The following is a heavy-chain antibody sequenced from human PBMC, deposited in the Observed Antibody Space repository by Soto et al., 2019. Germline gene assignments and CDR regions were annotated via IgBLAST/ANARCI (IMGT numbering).Heavy chain of an antibody. Sequence: SETLSLTCTVSGGSISSSSYYWGWIRQPPGKGLEWIGSIYYSGSTYYNPSLKSRVTISVDTSKNQFSLKLTSVTAADTAVYYCARHADSSNWYHWFDPWGQGTLVTVSS. V-gene: IGHV4-39*01. CDR3: ARHADSSNWYHWFDP. J-gene: IGHJ5*02. CDR1: GGSISSSSYY. D-gene: IGHD6-13*01. CDR2: IYYSGST.